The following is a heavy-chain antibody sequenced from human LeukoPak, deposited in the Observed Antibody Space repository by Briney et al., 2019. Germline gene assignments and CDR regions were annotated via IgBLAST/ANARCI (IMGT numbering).Heavy chain of an antibody. CDR2: IYYSGST. CDR3: AREATLQRLNWFDP. Sequence: SETLSLTCTVSGGSISSGGDYWTWIRQHPGKGLEWIGNIYYSGSTYHNPSLKSRVTISVDTSKNQFSLKLSSVTAADTAVYYCAREATLQRLNWFDPWGQGTLVTVSS. D-gene: IGHD6-25*01. J-gene: IGHJ5*02. CDR1: GGSISSGGDY. V-gene: IGHV4-31*03.